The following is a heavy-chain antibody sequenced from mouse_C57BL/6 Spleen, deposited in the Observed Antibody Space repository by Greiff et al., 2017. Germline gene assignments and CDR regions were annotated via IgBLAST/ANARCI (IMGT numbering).Heavy chain of an antibody. CDR1: GFSLTSYG. Sequence: QVQLQESGPGLVAPSQSLSITCTVSGFSLTSYGVHWVRQPPGKGLEWLVVIWSDGSTTYNSALKSRLSISKDNSKSQVFLKMNSLQTDDTAMYYCARHTPPTMITTHYYAMDYWGQGTSVTVSS. D-gene: IGHD2-4*01. CDR2: IWSDGST. J-gene: IGHJ4*01. CDR3: ARHTPPTMITTHYYAMDY. V-gene: IGHV2-6-1*01.